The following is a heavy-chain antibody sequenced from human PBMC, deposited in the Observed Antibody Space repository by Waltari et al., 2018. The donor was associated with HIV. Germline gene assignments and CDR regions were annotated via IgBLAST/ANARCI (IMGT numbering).Heavy chain of an antibody. CDR2: ISNGGYRT. Sequence: EMQLLESVGGLVQPGGSLRLSCAASVFIFSAYAMSLVGQAPGMGVEWVVAISNGGYRTYYADSVEGRFVISRDPSNNTVSLQMNNLRVEDTAFYYCARDDYIKYWTTSANWFDPWGQGTLVTVSP. D-gene: IGHD4-4*01. CDR3: ARDDYIKYWTTSANWFDP. J-gene: IGHJ5*02. V-gene: IGHV3-23*01. CDR1: VFIFSAYA.